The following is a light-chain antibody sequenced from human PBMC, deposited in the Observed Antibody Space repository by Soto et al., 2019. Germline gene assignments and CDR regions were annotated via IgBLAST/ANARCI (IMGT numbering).Light chain of an antibody. CDR3: CSYAGSGTWV. Sequence: QSALTQPASVSGSPGQSITLSCTGTSSDVGNYNFVSWYQQHPGKAPKLMIYEVNKRPSGVSNRFSGSKSGNTASLTISGLQSEDEVDYYCCSYAGSGTWVFGGGTKLTVL. CDR2: EVN. CDR1: SSDVGNYNF. V-gene: IGLV2-23*02. J-gene: IGLJ3*02.